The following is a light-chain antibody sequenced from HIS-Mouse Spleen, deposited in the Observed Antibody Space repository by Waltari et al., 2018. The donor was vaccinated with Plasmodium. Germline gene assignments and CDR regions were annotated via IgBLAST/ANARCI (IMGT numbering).Light chain of an antibody. Sequence: DIQMTPSPSSLSASVGTRVTITCRASQSISSYLNWYQQKPGKAPKLLIYAASSLQSGVPSRFSGSGSGTDFTLTISSLQPEDFATYYCQQSHTFGQGTKLEIK. CDR1: QSISSY. CDR2: AAS. V-gene: IGKV1-39*01. J-gene: IGKJ2*01. CDR3: QQSHT.